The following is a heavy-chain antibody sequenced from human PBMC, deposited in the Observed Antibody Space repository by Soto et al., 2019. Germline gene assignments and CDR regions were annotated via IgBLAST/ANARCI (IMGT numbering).Heavy chain of an antibody. V-gene: IGHV4-31*03. J-gene: IGHJ4*02. CDR1: GGSITSGVYY. CDR3: ARTGYGDYDFGY. Sequence: SETLSLTCTVSGGSITSGVYYWSWIRHHPGKGLEWIGYIYHSGSTYYNPSVKRRVTIPVDTSNNQFSLKLNSVTVADTAVYYCARTGYGDYDFGYWGQGTLVTVSS. D-gene: IGHD4-17*01. CDR2: IYHSGST.